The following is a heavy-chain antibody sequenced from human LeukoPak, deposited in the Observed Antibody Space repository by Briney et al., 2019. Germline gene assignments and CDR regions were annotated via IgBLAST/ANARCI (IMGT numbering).Heavy chain of an antibody. CDR3: ARGLGYSYASDAFDI. Sequence: LETLSLTCTVSGDSISSYYWSWIRQPPGKGLEWIGYIYYSGSTNYNPSLKSRVTISVDTSKNQFSLKLSSVTAADTAVYYCARGLGYSYASDAFDIWGQGTMVTVSS. D-gene: IGHD5-18*01. CDR1: GDSISSYY. V-gene: IGHV4-59*01. CDR2: IYYSGST. J-gene: IGHJ3*02.